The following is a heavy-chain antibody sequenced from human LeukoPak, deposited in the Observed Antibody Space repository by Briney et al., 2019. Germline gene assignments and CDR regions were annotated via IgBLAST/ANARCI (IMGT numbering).Heavy chain of an antibody. D-gene: IGHD6-6*01. Sequence: SETLSLTCTVSGSSISSGEYYWSWIRQPPGKGLEWIGYIYYTGSTNYNPSLKSRVTMFVDMSKNQFSLRLSSVTAADTAVYYCARHRAYSSSSPFDYWGQGTLVTVSS. CDR2: IYYTGST. CDR1: GSSISSGEYY. J-gene: IGHJ4*02. V-gene: IGHV4-61*08. CDR3: ARHRAYSSSSPFDY.